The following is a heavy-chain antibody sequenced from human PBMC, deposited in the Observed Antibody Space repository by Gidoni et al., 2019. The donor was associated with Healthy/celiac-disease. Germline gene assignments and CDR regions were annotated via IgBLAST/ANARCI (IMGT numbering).Heavy chain of an antibody. CDR2: IYYSGST. J-gene: IGHJ3*02. V-gene: IGHV4-59*08. D-gene: IGHD1-7*01. CDR1: GGSISRYY. Sequence: QVQLQESGPGLVKPSETLSLTCTVSGGSISRYYWSWIRQPPGKGLEWIGYIYYSGSTNYNPSLKSRVTISVDTSKNQFSLKLSSVTAADTAVYYCARHRGNYDAFDIWGQGTMVTVSS. CDR3: ARHRGNYDAFDI.